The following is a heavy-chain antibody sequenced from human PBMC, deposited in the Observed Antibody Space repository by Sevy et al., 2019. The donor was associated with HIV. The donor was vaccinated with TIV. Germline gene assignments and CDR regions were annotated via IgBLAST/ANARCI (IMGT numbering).Heavy chain of an antibody. CDR2: LSFGCGKI. Sequence: GGFLRLSCAASGFAFYDYSMSWIRQAPGKGLEWVATLSFGCGKINYADSVKGRFTIPRDNSKNSFYLQMDNLRVEDTALYYCAREGCTRPHDYWGQGTRVTVSS. D-gene: IGHD2-8*01. J-gene: IGHJ4*02. V-gene: IGHV3-23*01. CDR1: GFAFYDYS. CDR3: AREGCTRPHDY.